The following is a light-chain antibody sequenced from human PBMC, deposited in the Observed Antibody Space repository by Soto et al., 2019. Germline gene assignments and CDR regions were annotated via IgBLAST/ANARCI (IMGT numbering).Light chain of an antibody. CDR2: TAS. CDR3: QQLKTYPLT. V-gene: IGKV1-9*01. Sequence: DIQLTQSPSFLSTSVGDRVTITCRASQGISSSLAWYQQKPGKAPKLLIYTASTLQSGDQSRFSRSGSGTEFTLTISSLLPEDFATYYCQQLKTYPLTFGGGTKVEIK. J-gene: IGKJ4*01. CDR1: QGISSS.